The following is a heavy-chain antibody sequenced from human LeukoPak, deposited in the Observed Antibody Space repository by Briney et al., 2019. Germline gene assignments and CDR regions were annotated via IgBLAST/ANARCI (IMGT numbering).Heavy chain of an antibody. CDR1: GFTFSSYS. CDR3: ARACCGGDCYPLGIDY. J-gene: IGHJ4*02. D-gene: IGHD2-21*02. V-gene: IGHV3-21*01. Sequence: GGSLRLSCAASGFTFSSYSMNWVRQAPGKGLEWVSSISSSSSYIYYADSVKGRFTISRDNAKNSLYLQMNSLRAEDTAVYYCARACCGGDCYPLGIDYWGQGTLVTVSS. CDR2: ISSSSSYI.